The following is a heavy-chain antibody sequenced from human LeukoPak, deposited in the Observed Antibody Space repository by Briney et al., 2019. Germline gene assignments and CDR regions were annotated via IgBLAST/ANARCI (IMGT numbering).Heavy chain of an antibody. J-gene: IGHJ3*02. D-gene: IGHD3-22*01. CDR2: IYYSGST. Sequence: PPETLSLTCTVSGGSISSGGYYWSWIRQHPGKGLEWVGDIYYSGSTYYNPSLKSRVTISVDTSKNQFSLKLSSVTAADTAVYYCARSSITMIVVNAFDIWGQGTVVTVSS. CDR3: ARSSITMIVVNAFDI. CDR1: GGSISSGGYY. V-gene: IGHV4-31*03.